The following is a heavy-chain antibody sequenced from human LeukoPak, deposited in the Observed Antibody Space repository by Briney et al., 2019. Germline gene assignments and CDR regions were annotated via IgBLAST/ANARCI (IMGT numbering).Heavy chain of an antibody. J-gene: IGHJ4*02. D-gene: IGHD3-10*01. Sequence: ASVKVSCKASGGTFSSYAIIWVRQAPGQGLEWMGWMNPNSGNTGYAQKFQGRVTMTRNTSISTAYMELSSLRSEDTAVYYCARAMDGFFDYWGQGTLVTVSS. CDR2: MNPNSGNT. V-gene: IGHV1-8*02. CDR1: GGTFSSYA. CDR3: ARAMDGFFDY.